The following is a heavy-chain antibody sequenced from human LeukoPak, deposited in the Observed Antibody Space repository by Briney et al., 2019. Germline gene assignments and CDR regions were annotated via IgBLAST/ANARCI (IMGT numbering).Heavy chain of an antibody. CDR2: IWYDGSNK. V-gene: IGHV3-33*01. D-gene: IGHD6-19*01. J-gene: IGHJ4*02. CDR3: ARDGSIAVAGIDY. Sequence: RGSLRLSCAASGFTFSSHGMHWVRQAPGKGLEWVAVIWYDGSNKYYADSVKGRFTISRDNSKNTLYLQMNSLRAEDTAVYYCARDGSIAVAGIDYWGQGTLVTVSS. CDR1: GFTFSSHG.